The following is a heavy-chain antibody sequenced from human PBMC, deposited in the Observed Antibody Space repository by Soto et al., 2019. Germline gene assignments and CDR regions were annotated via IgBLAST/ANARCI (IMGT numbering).Heavy chain of an antibody. J-gene: IGHJ6*02. CDR1: GSSFTSYC. V-gene: IGHV1-18*04. Sequence: ASVKVSCKASGSSFTSYCISWVRQAPGQGLEWMGWINAYNGNTNYAQKLQGRVTMTTDTPTSTAYMELRSLRSDDTAVYYCARATMIVVVPSALPYGMDVWGQGTTVTVSS. CDR2: INAYNGNT. D-gene: IGHD2-2*01. CDR3: ARATMIVVVPSALPYGMDV.